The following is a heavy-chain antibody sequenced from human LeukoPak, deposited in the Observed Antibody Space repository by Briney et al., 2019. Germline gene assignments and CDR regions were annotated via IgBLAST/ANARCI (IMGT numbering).Heavy chain of an antibody. CDR2: ISHDGTII. V-gene: IGHV3-74*03. D-gene: IGHD1-1*01. J-gene: IGHJ4*02. Sequence: GGSLSLSCAASGFSFISYVMYWVRKTPGEGPVCVSRISHDGTIITYADSVKGRFTISRDNTKNILFLQMNSLRVEDTAVYYCARDRDWNFDSWGQGTLVTVSS. CDR1: GFSFISYV. CDR3: ARDRDWNFDS.